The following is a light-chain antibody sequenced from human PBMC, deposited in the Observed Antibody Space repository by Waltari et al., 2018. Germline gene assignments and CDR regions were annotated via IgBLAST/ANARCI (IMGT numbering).Light chain of an antibody. Sequence: EIVLTQSPGTLSLSPGDRAILSCRASQSVGRTLVWYQQKPGQAPRLLIYDATNRATGIPDRVSGSGSGTDFRLTISSLEPDDFAVYYCQKYGTLPATFGQGTKVEIK. CDR2: DAT. CDR1: QSVGRT. CDR3: QKYGTLPAT. J-gene: IGKJ1*01. V-gene: IGKV3-20*01.